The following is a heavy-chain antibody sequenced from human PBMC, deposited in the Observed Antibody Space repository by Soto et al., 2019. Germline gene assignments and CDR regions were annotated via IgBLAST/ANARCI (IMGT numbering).Heavy chain of an antibody. V-gene: IGHV4-4*02. CDR3: ARAPHPYYYDSSGYFHYFDY. Sequence: LSLTCAVSGGSISSSNWWSWVRQPPGKGLEWIGEIYHSGSTNYNPSLKSRVTISVDKSKNQFSLKLSSVTAADTAVYYCARAPHPYYYDSSGYFHYFDYWGQGTLVTVSS. D-gene: IGHD3-22*01. CDR2: IYHSGST. CDR1: GGSISSSNW. J-gene: IGHJ4*02.